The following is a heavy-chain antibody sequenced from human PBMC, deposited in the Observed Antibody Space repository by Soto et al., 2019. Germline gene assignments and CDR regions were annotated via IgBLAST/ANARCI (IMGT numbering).Heavy chain of an antibody. CDR2: LYYSGNT. V-gene: IGHV4-31*03. D-gene: IGHD3-16*02. Sequence: QVQLQESGPGLVKPSQTLSLTCTITGGSISSGGYYWSWIRQHPGKGLEWIGYLYYSGNTSYNPSLKRRLTISGDTSNNQFSLKLCSVTAADTAVYYCARGVIHWGQGTLVTVSS. J-gene: IGHJ4*02. CDR1: GGSISSGGYY. CDR3: ARGVIH.